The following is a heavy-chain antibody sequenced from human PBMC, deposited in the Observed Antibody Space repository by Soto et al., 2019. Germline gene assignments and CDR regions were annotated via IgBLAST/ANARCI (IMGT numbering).Heavy chain of an antibody. CDR3: ARAIPRHDFWSGVNFCDAFDI. V-gene: IGHV6-1*01. CDR1: GDSVSSNSAA. Sequence: QVQLQQSGPGLVKPSQTLSLTCAISGDSVSSNSAAWNWIRQSPSRGLEWLGRTYYRSKWYNDYAVSVKSRITITPDTSKNQFSLQLNSVTPEDTAVYYCARAIPRHDFWSGVNFCDAFDIWGQGTMVTVSS. D-gene: IGHD3-3*01. CDR2: TYYRSKWYN. J-gene: IGHJ3*02.